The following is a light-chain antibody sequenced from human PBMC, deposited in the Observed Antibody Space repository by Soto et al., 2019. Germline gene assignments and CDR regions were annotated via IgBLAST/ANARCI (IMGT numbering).Light chain of an antibody. Sequence: QSALTQPASVSGSPGQSITISCTGTSSDVGSYNLVSWYQQHPGKAPKLMIHEGSKRPSGISNRFSGSKSDNTASLTISGLQAEDEADYYCCSYAGSDILVFGGGTKVTVL. V-gene: IGLV2-23*01. J-gene: IGLJ3*02. CDR1: SSDVGSYNL. CDR3: CSYAGSDILV. CDR2: EGS.